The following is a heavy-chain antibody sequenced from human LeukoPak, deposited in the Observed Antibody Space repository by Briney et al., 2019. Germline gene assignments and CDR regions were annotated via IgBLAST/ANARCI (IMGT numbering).Heavy chain of an antibody. V-gene: IGHV3-7*01. Sequence: TGGSLRLSCAASGFTFSSYWMSWVRQAPGKGLEWVANIKQDGSEKYYVDSVKGRFTISRDNAKNSLYLQMNSLRAEDTAAYYCARDRQFNYYYDSSGYSDYWGQGTLVTVSS. CDR2: IKQDGSEK. D-gene: IGHD3-22*01. CDR1: GFTFSSYW. J-gene: IGHJ4*02. CDR3: ARDRQFNYYYDSSGYSDY.